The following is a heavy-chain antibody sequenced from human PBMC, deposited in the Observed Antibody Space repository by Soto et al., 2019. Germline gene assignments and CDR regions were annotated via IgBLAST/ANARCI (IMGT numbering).Heavy chain of an antibody. CDR3: ARAPGDYFDC. CDR1: GGSISSDGYY. J-gene: IGHJ4*02. Sequence: QVQLQESGPGLVKPSQTLSLTCTVSGGSISSDGYYWSWIRQHPGKGLEWIGYIFYSGSTYHKPSLKSRVATSVDTSKNQFSLKLSSVTAADTAVYYCARAPGDYFDCWGQGTLVTVSS. V-gene: IGHV4-31*03. CDR2: IFYSGST.